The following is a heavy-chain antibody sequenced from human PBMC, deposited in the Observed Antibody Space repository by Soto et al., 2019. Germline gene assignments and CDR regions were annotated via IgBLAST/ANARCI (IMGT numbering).Heavy chain of an antibody. V-gene: IGHV3-23*01. J-gene: IGHJ4*02. CDR1: GFTFSSYA. CDR3: ATTTERWTTYYDILTGF. D-gene: IGHD3-9*01. CDR2: ISGSGGST. Sequence: GGSLRLSCAASGFTFSSYAMSWVRQAPGKGLEWVSAISGSGGSTYYADSVKGRFTISRDNSKNTLYLQMNSLRAEDTAVYYCATTTERWTTYYDILTGFWGQGTLVTVSS.